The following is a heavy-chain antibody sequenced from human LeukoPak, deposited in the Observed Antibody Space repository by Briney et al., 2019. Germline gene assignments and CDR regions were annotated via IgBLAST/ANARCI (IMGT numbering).Heavy chain of an antibody. CDR1: GFTFSSYE. CDR3: AELGITMIGGV. D-gene: IGHD3-10*02. J-gene: IGHJ6*04. CDR2: ISSSGSTI. V-gene: IGHV3-48*03. Sequence: PGGSLRLSCAASGFTFSSYEMNWVRQAPGKGLEWVSYISSSGSTIYYADSVKGRFTISRDNAKNSLCLQMNSLRAEDTAVYYCAELGITMIGGVWGKGTTATISS.